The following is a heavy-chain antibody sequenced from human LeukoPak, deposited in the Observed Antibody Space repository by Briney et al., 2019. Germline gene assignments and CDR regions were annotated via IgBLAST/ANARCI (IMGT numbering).Heavy chain of an antibody. CDR3: ARSGQPIYSYYMDV. V-gene: IGHV1-18*04. CDR1: GYTFTGYY. Sequence: EASVKVSCKAPGYTFTGYYMHWVRQAPGQGLEWLGWIITYNGKTNYAQKLQGRVTMTTDTSTRTAYMELRSLRSDDTAVYYCARSGQPIYSYYMDVWGKGTTVTISS. J-gene: IGHJ6*03. D-gene: IGHD2-21*01. CDR2: IITYNGKT.